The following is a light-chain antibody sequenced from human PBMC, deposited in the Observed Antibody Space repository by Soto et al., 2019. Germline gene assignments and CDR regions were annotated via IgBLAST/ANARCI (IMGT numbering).Light chain of an antibody. V-gene: IGLV2-14*01. CDR2: DVS. J-gene: IGLJ1*01. CDR1: SSDVGGYNY. CDR3: TSYTSTSTLFV. Sequence: QSVLTQPASVSGSPGQSITISCTGTSSDVGGYNYVSWYQQHPGKAPKLMIYDVSNRPSGVSNRFSGSRSGNTASLTISGPQAENEVNYYGTSYTSTSTLFVFEPGTKLP.